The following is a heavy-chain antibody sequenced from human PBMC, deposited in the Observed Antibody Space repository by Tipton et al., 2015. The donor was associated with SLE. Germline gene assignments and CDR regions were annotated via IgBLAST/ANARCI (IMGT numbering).Heavy chain of an antibody. J-gene: IGHJ6*02. V-gene: IGHV3-74*01. D-gene: IGHD6-19*01. CDR1: GFTFHNYW. CDR3: ARAPTISVAGTTDPFGMDV. CDR2: LSTDGSVT. Sequence: SLRLSCAASGFTFHNYWMHWVRQPPGKGLVWGSRLSTDGSVTTYANSVKGRLTIPRDNAKNTLYLQMRGLRVEDTGIYYCARAPTISVAGTTDPFGMDVWGPGTRVTVSS.